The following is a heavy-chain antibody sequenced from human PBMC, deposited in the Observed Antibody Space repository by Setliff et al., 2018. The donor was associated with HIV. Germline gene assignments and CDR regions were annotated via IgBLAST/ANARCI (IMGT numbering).Heavy chain of an antibody. CDR1: GFTFSSYG. D-gene: IGHD3-22*01. Sequence: GGSLRLSCAASGFTFSSYGMHWVRQAPGKGLEWVAVIWYDGSNKYYADSVKGRFTISRDNSKNTLYLQMSSLRAEDTAEYYCAKELAASGLGYFDSWGRGILVTVSS. J-gene: IGHJ4*02. CDR3: AKELAASGLGYFDS. V-gene: IGHV3-33*06. CDR2: IWYDGSNK.